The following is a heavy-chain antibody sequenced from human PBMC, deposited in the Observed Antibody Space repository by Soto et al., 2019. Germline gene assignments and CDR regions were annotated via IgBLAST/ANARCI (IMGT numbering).Heavy chain of an antibody. J-gene: IGHJ4*02. CDR1: GGSISSGGYF. CDR3: ARFSREENPKVGSWDHCDY. CDR2: IYYSGRT. V-gene: IGHV4-31*03. Sequence: TSETLSLSFTVSGGSISSGGYFWSWVRQHPGKGLEWIGNIYYSGRTYYNPSLKSRVTISVDTSKNQFSLKLSSVTAADTVVYYCARFSREENPKVGSWDHCDYWGQGTRVS. D-gene: IGHD1-26*01.